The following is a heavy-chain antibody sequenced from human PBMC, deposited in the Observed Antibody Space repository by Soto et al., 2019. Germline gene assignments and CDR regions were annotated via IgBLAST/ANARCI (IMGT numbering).Heavy chain of an antibody. J-gene: IGHJ4*02. V-gene: IGHV3-21*01. D-gene: IGHD3-3*01. CDR1: GFPLSRYV. CDR2: ISRSSSYI. CDR3: VRDLPRRGYYDFWSGSFDS. Sequence: GGSLSLSCAASGFPLSRYVINWVRQAPGKGLEWVSSISRSSSYIYYADSVKGRFTISRDNAENSVYLQMDSLRAEDTAMYYCVRDLPRRGYYDFWSGSFDSWGQGTLVTVSS.